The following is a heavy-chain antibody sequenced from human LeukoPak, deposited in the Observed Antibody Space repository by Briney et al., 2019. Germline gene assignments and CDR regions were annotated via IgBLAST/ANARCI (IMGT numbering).Heavy chain of an antibody. CDR3: AKDRLAAAELWAWGAFDI. D-gene: IGHD6-13*01. CDR1: GFTFSSYA. J-gene: IGHJ4*02. V-gene: IGHV3-23*01. CDR2: MSGSGGTT. Sequence: GGSLRLSCAASGFTFSSYAMNWVRQTPGKGLEWVSVMSGSGGTTYYADSGKGRFTISRDNSKSTVYLQMNSLRAEDTAVYYCAKDRLAAAELWAWGAFDIWGQGTLVTVSS.